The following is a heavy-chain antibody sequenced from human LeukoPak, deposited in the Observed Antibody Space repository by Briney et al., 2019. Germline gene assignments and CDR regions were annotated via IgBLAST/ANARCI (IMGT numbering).Heavy chain of an antibody. V-gene: IGHV3-21*01. J-gene: IGHJ4*02. CDR3: ARDSYDSSGSKRVFYVY. CDR1: GFTFSSYS. D-gene: IGHD3-22*01. Sequence: GGSLRLSCAASGFTFSSYSMNWVRQAPGKGLEWVSSISSSSSYIYYADSVKGRFTISRDNAKNSLYLQMNGLRAEDTAVYYCARDSYDSSGSKRVFYVYWGQGTLVTVSS. CDR2: ISSSSSYI.